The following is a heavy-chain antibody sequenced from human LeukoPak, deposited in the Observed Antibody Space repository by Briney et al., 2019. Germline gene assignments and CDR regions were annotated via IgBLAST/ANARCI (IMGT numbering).Heavy chain of an antibody. CDR2: INSDGSST. Sequence: GGSLRLSCAASGFTFSSYWMHWVRQAPGKGLVWVSRINSDGSSTSYADSVKGRFTISRDNAKNTLYLQMNSLRADDTAVYYCARALAAGEGIQLPGGQGTLVTVSS. CDR1: GFTFSSYW. CDR3: ARALAAGEGIQLP. J-gene: IGHJ5*02. V-gene: IGHV3-74*01. D-gene: IGHD5-18*01.